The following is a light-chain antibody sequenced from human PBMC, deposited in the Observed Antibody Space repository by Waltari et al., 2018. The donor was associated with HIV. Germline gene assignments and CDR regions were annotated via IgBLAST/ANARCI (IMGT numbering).Light chain of an antibody. V-gene: IGKV3-11*01. CDR2: DAS. J-gene: IGKJ3*01. CDR3: QQRSNWPPKFT. Sequence: EIVLTQSPATLSLSPGERVTLSCRASQNVSSYLAWYQQKPGQAPRLLIYDASNRATGIPARFSGSASGTDFTLTISSLEPEDFAVYCCQQRSNWPPKFTFGPGTKVDI. CDR1: QNVSSY.